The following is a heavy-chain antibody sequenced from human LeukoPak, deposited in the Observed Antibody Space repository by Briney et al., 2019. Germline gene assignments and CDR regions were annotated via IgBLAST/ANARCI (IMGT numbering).Heavy chain of an antibody. CDR2: IGTGGDT. CDR3: TRGGGITWNGDYYYFGMDV. V-gene: IGHV3-13*01. D-gene: IGHD1-1*01. J-gene: IGHJ6*02. CDR1: EFTFSKYD. Sequence: GGSLRLSCTASEFTFSKYDMHWVRQAAGRGLEWVSGIGTGGDTYYPGSLKGRFTISRENAQNSVYLQMNSLSAGDTAVYYCTRGGGITWNGDYYYFGMDVWGQGTTVTVSS.